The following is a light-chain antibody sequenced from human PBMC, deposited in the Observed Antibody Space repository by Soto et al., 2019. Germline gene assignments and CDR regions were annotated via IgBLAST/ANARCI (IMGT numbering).Light chain of an antibody. Sequence: QSVLTQPPSVSGAPGQRVTIPCTGSSSKIGSFYDVHWYQQLPGTVPKLLIYGDNNRPSGVPDRFSASKSGTAASLAINGLQAEDEADYYCQSYDNSLNHVVFGGGTKVTVL. CDR1: SSKIGSFYD. J-gene: IGLJ2*01. V-gene: IGLV1-40*01. CDR3: QSYDNSLNHVV. CDR2: GDN.